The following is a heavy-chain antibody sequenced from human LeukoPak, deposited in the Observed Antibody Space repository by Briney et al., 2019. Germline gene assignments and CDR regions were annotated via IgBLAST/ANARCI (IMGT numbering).Heavy chain of an antibody. CDR1: GGSISSYY. J-gene: IGHJ3*02. CDR3: AREISMTVGGGAFDI. D-gene: IGHD3-22*01. V-gene: IGHV4-59*01. Sequence: SETHSPTCPVSGGSISSYYLTWIRQPPGKGLEWIGYIYYTGSTNYNPSLKSRVTISVDTSKNQFSLKLTSVTAADTAVYYCAREISMTVGGGAFDIWGQGTMVTVSS. CDR2: IYYTGST.